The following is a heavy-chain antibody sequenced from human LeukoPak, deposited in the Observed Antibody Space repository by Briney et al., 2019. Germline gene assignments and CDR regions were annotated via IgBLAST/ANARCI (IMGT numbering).Heavy chain of an antibody. CDR2: IYASGTS. D-gene: IGHD5-24*01. V-gene: IGHV4-4*07. CDR1: GGSISSYY. Sequence: SETLSLTCTVSGGSISSYYWTWIRQPAGKGLEWIGRIYASGTSNYNPSLKSRVTISADKSKNQFSLRLSSVTAADTAVYYCARGLDGYGTFDYWGQGTLVTVSS. J-gene: IGHJ4*02. CDR3: ARGLDGYGTFDY.